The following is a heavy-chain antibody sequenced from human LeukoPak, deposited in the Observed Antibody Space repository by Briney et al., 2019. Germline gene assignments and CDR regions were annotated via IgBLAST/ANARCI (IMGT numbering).Heavy chain of an antibody. D-gene: IGHD2-2*01. CDR1: GGSISSYY. V-gene: IGHV4-4*07. J-gene: IGHJ4*02. CDR2: IYTSGST. CDR3: ARQTYCSSTSCYPDY. Sequence: SETLSLTCTVSGGSISSYYWSWIRQPAGKGLEWIGRIYTSGSTNYNPSLKGRVTMSVDTSKNQFSLKLSSVTAADTAVYYCARQTYCSSTSCYPDYWGQGTLVTVSS.